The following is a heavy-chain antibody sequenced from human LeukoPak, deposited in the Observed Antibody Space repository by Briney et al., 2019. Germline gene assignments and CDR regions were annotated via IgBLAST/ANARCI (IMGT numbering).Heavy chain of an antibody. J-gene: IGHJ4*02. CDR2: ISSNDGNT. CDR3: ARVDILTGYYFFDS. D-gene: IGHD3-9*01. V-gene: IGHV1-18*01. Sequence: ASVKVSCKASGYTFTSYGISWVRQAPGQGLEWMGWISSNDGNTYYVQNFQGRVTMTTDTSTSTAYMELRSLRSDDTAVYYCARVDILTGYYFFDSWGQGTLVTVSS. CDR1: GYTFTSYG.